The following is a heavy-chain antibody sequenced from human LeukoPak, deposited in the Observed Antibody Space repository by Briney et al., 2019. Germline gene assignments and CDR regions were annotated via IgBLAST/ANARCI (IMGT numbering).Heavy chain of an antibody. V-gene: IGHV3-7*01. CDR2: IKQDGSEK. CDR1: GFSISSYW. Sequence: GGSLRLSGAAAGFSISSYWMSWVRQAPGKGREGGANIKQDGSEKYYVDSVMGRFTISRDNAKNSLSLQMNSLRAEDTAVYFCARSWGLTITSCHDYWGQGTLVTVSS. J-gene: IGHJ4*02. CDR3: ARSWGLTITSCHDY. D-gene: IGHD2-2*01.